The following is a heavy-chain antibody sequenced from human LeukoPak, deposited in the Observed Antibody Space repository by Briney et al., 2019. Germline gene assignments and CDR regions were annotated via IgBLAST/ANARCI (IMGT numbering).Heavy chain of an antibody. J-gene: IGHJ4*02. CDR2: INPNSGGT. D-gene: IGHD2-15*01. CDR1: GYTFTGYY. Sequence: GASVKVSCKASGYTFTGYYMHWVRQAPGQGLEWMGWINPNSGGTNYAQKFQGRVTMTRDTSISTAYMELSRLRSDDTAVYYCARDQPIVVVVAATLDYWGRGTLVTVSS. CDR3: ARDQPIVVVVAATLDY. V-gene: IGHV1-2*02.